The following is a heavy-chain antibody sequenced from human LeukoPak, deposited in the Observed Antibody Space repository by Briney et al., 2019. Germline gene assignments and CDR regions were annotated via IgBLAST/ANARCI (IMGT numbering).Heavy chain of an antibody. J-gene: IGHJ6*02. CDR1: GYSFTSYW. CDR3: ARRGVATRDYYGMDV. Sequence: GGSLKISCKGSGYSFTSYWIGWVRQMPGKGLEWMGIIYPGDSDTRYSPSFQGQVTISADKSISTAYLQWSSLKASDTAMYYCARRGVATRDYYGMDVWGQGTTVTVSS. V-gene: IGHV5-51*01. D-gene: IGHD1-26*01. CDR2: IYPGDSDT.